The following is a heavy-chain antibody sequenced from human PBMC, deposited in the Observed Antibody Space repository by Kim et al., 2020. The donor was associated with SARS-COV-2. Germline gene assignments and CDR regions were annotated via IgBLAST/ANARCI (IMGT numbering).Heavy chain of an antibody. V-gene: IGHV3-48*04. CDR3: ARSSGYFD. CDR2: STI. J-gene: IGHJ4*02. Sequence: STIYCADSVKGRFTSNRDDAKNSLYLQMNSLRAEDTAVYYSARSSGYFDWGPGTLVTVSS. D-gene: IGHD3-22*01.